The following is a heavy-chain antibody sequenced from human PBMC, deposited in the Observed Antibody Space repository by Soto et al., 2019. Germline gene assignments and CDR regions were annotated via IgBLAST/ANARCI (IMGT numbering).Heavy chain of an antibody. J-gene: IGHJ4*02. Sequence: GGSLRLSCTASGFTFSDSYMDWVRQAPGKGLDWVGRIRDKANSYTTEYAASVKGRFTVSRDDSKNSLYLQMNSLKTEDTAVYYCVKGHRALDNWGPGTLVTVSS. V-gene: IGHV3-72*01. CDR3: VKGHRALDN. CDR1: GFTFSDSY. CDR2: IRDKANSYTT.